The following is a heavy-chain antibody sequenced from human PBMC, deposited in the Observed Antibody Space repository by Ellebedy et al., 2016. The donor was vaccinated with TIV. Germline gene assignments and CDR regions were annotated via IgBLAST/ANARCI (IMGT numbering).Heavy chain of an antibody. D-gene: IGHD1-1*01. Sequence: GESLKISCAASGFTVSSNYMSWVRQAPGKGLEWVSVIFIDSTTYYADSVKGRFTISRDNSKNTLYIQMNSLRAEDTAVYYCARETFNDVDLKVWGVFDIWGQGTMVTVSS. CDR1: GFTVSSNY. CDR3: ARETFNDVDLKVWGVFDI. J-gene: IGHJ3*02. V-gene: IGHV3-66*01. CDR2: IFIDSTT.